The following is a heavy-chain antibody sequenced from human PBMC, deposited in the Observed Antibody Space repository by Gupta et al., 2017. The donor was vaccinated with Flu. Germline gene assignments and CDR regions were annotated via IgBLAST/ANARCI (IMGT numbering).Heavy chain of an antibody. D-gene: IGHD1-26*01. J-gene: IGHJ4*02. CDR2: ISASGGST. CDR1: SYA. Sequence: SYAMSWVRQAPGKGLEWVSGISASGGSTYYADSVRGRSTISRDSSKNTLYLEMNRLRAEDTAVYYCAKPGPSGAYGAFDSWGQGTLVTVSS. V-gene: IGHV3-23*01. CDR3: AKPGPSGAYGAFDS.